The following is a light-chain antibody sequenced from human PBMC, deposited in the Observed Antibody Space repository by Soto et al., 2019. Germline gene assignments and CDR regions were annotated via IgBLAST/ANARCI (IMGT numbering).Light chain of an antibody. Sequence: DIQMTQSPSSLSASVGDTVTITCGASQGIRSDLAWYQQKPGKAPKRLIYAASSLQSGVPSRFSGGGSGTEFTLTISSLQHEDFATYYCLQHNNYPPLTFGQGTRLEIK. V-gene: IGKV1-17*01. CDR2: AAS. J-gene: IGKJ5*01. CDR3: LQHNNYPPLT. CDR1: QGIRSD.